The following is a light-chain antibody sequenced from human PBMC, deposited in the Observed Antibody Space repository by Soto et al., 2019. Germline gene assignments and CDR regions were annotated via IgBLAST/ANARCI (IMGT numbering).Light chain of an antibody. CDR1: QSISRY. V-gene: IGKV1-39*01. CDR3: QQSHSTPCT. Sequence: DIQMTQSPSSLAASVGDRVTITCRASQSISRYLNWYLQRPGKAPELLIYGASNLQSGVPSRFSGSGSGTEFTLTISSLQPEDFATYHCQQSHSTPCTFGQGTKLEIK. CDR2: GAS. J-gene: IGKJ2*02.